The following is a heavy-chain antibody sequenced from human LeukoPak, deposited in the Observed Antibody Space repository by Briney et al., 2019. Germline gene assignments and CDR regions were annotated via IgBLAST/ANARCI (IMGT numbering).Heavy chain of an antibody. CDR3: ARDAYYDYVWGSFFDY. J-gene: IGHJ4*02. D-gene: IGHD3-16*01. V-gene: IGHV1-8*02. Sequence: ASVKVSCKASGYTFTSYDINWVRQATGQGLEWMGWMNPNSGNTGYAQKFQGRVTMTTDTSTSTAYMELRSLRSDDTAVYYCARDAYYDYVWGSFFDYWGQGTLVTVSS. CDR2: MNPNSGNT. CDR1: GYTFTSYD.